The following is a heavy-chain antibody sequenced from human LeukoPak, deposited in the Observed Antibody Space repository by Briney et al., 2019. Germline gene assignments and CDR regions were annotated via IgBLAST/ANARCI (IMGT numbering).Heavy chain of an antibody. CDR1: GYSTSSGYY. Sequence: SETLSLTCAVSGYSTSSGYYWGWIRQPPGKGLEWIGSIYHSGSTYYNPSLKSRVTISVDTSKNQFSLKLSSVTAADMAVYYCARRRSHDALDIWGQGTMVTVSS. CDR3: ARRRSHDALDI. CDR2: IYHSGST. V-gene: IGHV4-38-2*01. J-gene: IGHJ3*02.